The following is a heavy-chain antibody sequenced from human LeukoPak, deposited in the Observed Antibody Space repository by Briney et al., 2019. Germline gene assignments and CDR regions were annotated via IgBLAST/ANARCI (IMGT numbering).Heavy chain of an antibody. Sequence: PSETLSLTCAVYGGSFSSYYWSWIRQPPGKGLEWIGYIYYSGSTNYNPSLKSRVTISVDTSKNQFSLKLSSVTAADTAVYYCARERFVRGVMTFDYWGQGTLVTVSS. D-gene: IGHD3-10*01. CDR3: ARERFVRGVMTFDY. J-gene: IGHJ4*02. CDR1: GGSFSSYY. CDR2: IYYSGST. V-gene: IGHV4-59*01.